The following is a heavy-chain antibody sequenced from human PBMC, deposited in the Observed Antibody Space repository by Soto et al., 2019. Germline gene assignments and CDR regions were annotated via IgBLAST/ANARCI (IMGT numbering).Heavy chain of an antibody. CDR1: GFTFGDYA. D-gene: IGHD3-9*01. V-gene: IGHV3-49*03. CDR2: IRSKAYGGTT. J-gene: IGHJ4*02. CDR3: TRGGLLRYFDWLFQTHDY. Sequence: GGSLRLSCTASGFTFGDYAMSWFRQAPGKGLEWVGFIRSKAYGGTTEYAASVKGRFTISRDDSKSIAYLQMNSLKTEDTAVYYRTRGGLLRYFDWLFQTHDYWGQGTLVTVSS.